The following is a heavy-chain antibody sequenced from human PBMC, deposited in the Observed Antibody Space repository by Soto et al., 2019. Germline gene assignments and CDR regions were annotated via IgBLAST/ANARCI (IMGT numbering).Heavy chain of an antibody. Sequence: GGSLRLSCAASGFTFSNAWMSWVRQAPGKGLEWVGRIKSKTDGGTTDYAAPMKGRFTISRDDSKNTLYLQMNSLKTEDTAVYYCTTGVEYSSSSALNRPFDYWGQGTLVTVSS. CDR2: IKSKTDGGTT. D-gene: IGHD6-6*01. J-gene: IGHJ4*02. CDR1: GFTFSNAW. CDR3: TTGVEYSSSSALNRPFDY. V-gene: IGHV3-15*01.